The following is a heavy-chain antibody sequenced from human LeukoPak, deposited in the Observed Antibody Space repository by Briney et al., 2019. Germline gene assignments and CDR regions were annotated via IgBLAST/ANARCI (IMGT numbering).Heavy chain of an antibody. Sequence: ETLSLTCNVSGDSISRYYWGWIRQPAGKGLEWIGYIYHSGSTYYNPSLKSRVTISVDRSKNQFSLKLSSVTAADTAVYYCARAGSVVPAAMKGGGIYYFDYWGQGTLVTVSS. CDR2: IYHSGST. D-gene: IGHD2-2*01. V-gene: IGHV4-59*06. CDR1: GDSISRYY. J-gene: IGHJ4*02. CDR3: ARAGSVVPAAMKGGGIYYFDY.